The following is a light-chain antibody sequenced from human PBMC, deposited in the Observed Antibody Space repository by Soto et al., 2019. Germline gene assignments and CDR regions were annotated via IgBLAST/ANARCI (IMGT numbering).Light chain of an antibody. CDR1: QDINHY. CDR3: LQHRSYPLT. CDR2: GAS. Sequence: DIQMTQSPSAMSASVGDRITITCRASQDINHYLAWFQQKPGKVPKRLIYGASSLQSGVPSRFSGSGSGTEFSLTIGILQPEDFATYYCLQHRSYPLTFGGGTKVDIK. J-gene: IGKJ4*01. V-gene: IGKV1-17*03.